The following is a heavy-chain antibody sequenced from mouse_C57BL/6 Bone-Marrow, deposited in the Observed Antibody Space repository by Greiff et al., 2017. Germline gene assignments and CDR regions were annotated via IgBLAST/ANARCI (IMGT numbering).Heavy chain of an antibody. D-gene: IGHD2-5*01. V-gene: IGHV1-81*01. CDR1: GYTFPSYG. Sequence: VQLQQSGAELARPGASVKLSCKASGYTFPSYGISWVKQRTGQGLEWIGEIYPRSGNTYYNEKFKGKATLTADKSSSTAYMELRSLTSEDSAVYFCADYYSNYVFAYWGQGTLVTVSA. CDR3: ADYYSNYVFAY. J-gene: IGHJ3*01. CDR2: IYPRSGNT.